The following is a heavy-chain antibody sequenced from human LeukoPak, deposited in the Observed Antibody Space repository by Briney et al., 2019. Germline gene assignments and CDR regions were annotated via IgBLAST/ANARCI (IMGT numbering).Heavy chain of an antibody. CDR3: AKDLFPNYYDSSGYSDY. V-gene: IGHV3-23*01. D-gene: IGHD3-22*01. CDR1: GFTFSSYA. CDR2: TSGSGGST. J-gene: IGHJ4*02. Sequence: PGGSLRLSCAASGFTFSSYAMSWVRQAPGKGLEWVSATSGSGGSTHYADSVKGRFTISRDNSKNTLYLQMNSLRAEDTAVYYCAKDLFPNYYDSSGYSDYWGQGTLVTVSS.